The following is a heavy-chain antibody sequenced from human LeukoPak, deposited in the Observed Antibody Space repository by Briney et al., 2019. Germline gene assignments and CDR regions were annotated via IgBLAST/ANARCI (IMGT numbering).Heavy chain of an antibody. J-gene: IGHJ6*04. CDR3: AELGITMIGGV. V-gene: IGHV3-30*04. D-gene: IGHD3-10*02. CDR1: GFTFSSYV. CDR2: ISYDGSNE. Sequence: GGSLRLSCAASGFTFSSYVMHWVRQAPGKGLEWVAIISYDGSNEYYADSVKGRFTISRDNSKNTLYLQMNSLRAADTAVYYCAELGITMIGGVWGKGTTVTISS.